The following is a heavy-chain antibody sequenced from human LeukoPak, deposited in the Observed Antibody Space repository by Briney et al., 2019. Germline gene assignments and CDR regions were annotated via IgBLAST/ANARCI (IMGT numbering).Heavy chain of an antibody. CDR1: GFTFSRHN. V-gene: IGHV3-21*01. Sequence: PGGSLRLSCAASGFTFSRHNTNWVRQAPGEGLEWVSSISSSSSYIYCADSVKGRFTISRDNAKNSLYPQMKSLRAEDTAVYYCARDSGNYLDAFDIWGQGTMVTVSS. CDR2: ISSSSSYI. D-gene: IGHD1-7*01. CDR3: ARDSGNYLDAFDI. J-gene: IGHJ3*02.